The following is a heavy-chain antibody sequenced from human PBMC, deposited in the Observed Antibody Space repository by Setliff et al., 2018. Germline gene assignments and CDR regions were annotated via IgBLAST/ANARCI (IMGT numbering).Heavy chain of an antibody. Sequence: GGSLRLSCAASGFTFSTYAMSWVRQAPEKGLEWVSTIYSGDRNTFYTDSVKGRFTIFRGGSKNTLYLQMTSDTSTSKVYREVTGLTSEDTAVYYCARAGVAAADRKGLLEYWGQGTLVTVSS. CDR1: GFTFSTYA. V-gene: IGHV3-23*03. CDR2: IYSGDRNT. D-gene: IGHD6-13*01. J-gene: IGHJ4*02. CDR3: TGLTSEDTAVYYCARAGVAAADRKGLLEY.